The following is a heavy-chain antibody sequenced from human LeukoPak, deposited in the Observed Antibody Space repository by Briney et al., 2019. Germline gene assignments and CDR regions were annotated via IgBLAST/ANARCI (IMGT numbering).Heavy chain of an antibody. CDR1: GDSISSYY. J-gene: IGHJ4*02. CDR2: IYYSGTT. CDR3: ATSTVSSGSYYFDY. Sequence: PSETLSLTCTVSGDSISSYYWSWIRQPPGKGLEWIGYIYYSGTTSYNPPLKSRITISVDTSKKQLSLKLSSVTAADTAMYYCATSTVSSGSYYFDYWGQGTLVTVSS. V-gene: IGHV4-59*01. D-gene: IGHD1-26*01.